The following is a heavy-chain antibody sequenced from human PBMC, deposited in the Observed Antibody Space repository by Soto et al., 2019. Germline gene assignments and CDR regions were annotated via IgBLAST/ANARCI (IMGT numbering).Heavy chain of an antibody. CDR2: INPSGGST. J-gene: IGHJ5*02. Sequence: ASVKVSCKASGYTFTSYYMHWVRQAPGQGLEWMGIINPSGGSTSYAQKFQGRVTMTRDTSTSTVYMELSSLRSEDTAVYYCARDGVRYFDWPKRDGWFDPWGQGTLVPVSS. CDR3: ARDGVRYFDWPKRDGWFDP. D-gene: IGHD3-9*01. CDR1: GYTFTSYY. V-gene: IGHV1-46*01.